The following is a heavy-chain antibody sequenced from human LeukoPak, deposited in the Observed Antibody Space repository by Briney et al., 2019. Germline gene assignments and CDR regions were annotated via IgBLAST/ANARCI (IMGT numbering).Heavy chain of an antibody. Sequence: SVKVSCKASGGTFSSYAISWVRQAPGQGLEWMGRIIPILGIANYAQKFQGRVTITADKSTSTAYMELSSLRSEDTAVYYCARVPSPYYYYGMDVWGQGTTVTVSS. CDR2: IIPILGIA. CDR3: ARVPSPYYYYGMDV. CDR1: GGTFSSYA. V-gene: IGHV1-69*04. J-gene: IGHJ6*02.